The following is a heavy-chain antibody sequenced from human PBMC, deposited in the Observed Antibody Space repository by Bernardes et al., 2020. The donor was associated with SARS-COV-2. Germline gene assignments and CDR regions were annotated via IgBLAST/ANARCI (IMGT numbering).Heavy chain of an antibody. J-gene: IGHJ4*02. D-gene: IGHD1-26*01. V-gene: IGHV3-7*04. CDR1: GFTFRDYW. Sequence: GGSLRLSRAASGFTFRDYWMTWVRQAPGKGLEWVANIQQDGSRKNYAASVKGRFTISRDNAKGSLYLQMNSLRAEDAALYYCARVGFVDDGIDYWGQGSLVTVSS. CDR2: IQQDGSRK. CDR3: ARVGFVDDGIDY.